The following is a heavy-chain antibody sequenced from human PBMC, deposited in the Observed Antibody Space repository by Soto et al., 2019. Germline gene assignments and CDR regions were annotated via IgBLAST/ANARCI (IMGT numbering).Heavy chain of an antibody. CDR1: GGTFSSYT. CDR2: IIPILGIA. Sequence: ASVKVSCKASGGTFSSYTISWVRQAPGQGLEWMGRIIPILGIANYAQKFQGRVTITADKSTSTAYMELSSLRSEDTAVYYCARERSSGFYYFDYWGHGTLVTVSS. D-gene: IGHD6-19*01. V-gene: IGHV1-69*04. CDR3: ARERSSGFYYFDY. J-gene: IGHJ4*01.